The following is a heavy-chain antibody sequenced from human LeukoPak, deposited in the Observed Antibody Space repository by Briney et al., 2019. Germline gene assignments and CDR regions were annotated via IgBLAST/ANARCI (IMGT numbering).Heavy chain of an antibody. CDR2: IKQDGSEK. CDR1: GFRFSTYW. D-gene: IGHD3-22*01. Sequence: QSGGSLRLSCAASGFRFSTYWMSWVRQAPGKGLEWVANIKQDGSEKDYVDSVKGRFTISRDNARNSLSLQMSNLRAEDTAVYYCARPDSDTSAYRPFDIWGHGTMVTVSS. J-gene: IGHJ3*02. CDR3: ARPDSDTSAYRPFDI. V-gene: IGHV3-7*04.